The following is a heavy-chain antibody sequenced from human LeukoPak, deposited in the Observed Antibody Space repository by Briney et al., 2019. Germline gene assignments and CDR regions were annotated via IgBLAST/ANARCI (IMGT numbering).Heavy chain of an antibody. Sequence: SETLSLTCAVYGGSFSGYYWSWIRQPPGKGLEWIGEINHSGSTNYNPSLKSRVTISVDTSKNQFSLKLSSVTAADTAVYYCAIRYYYGSGSWDYWGQGTLVTVSS. CDR2: INHSGST. J-gene: IGHJ4*02. D-gene: IGHD3-10*01. CDR3: AIRYYYGSGSWDY. V-gene: IGHV4-34*01. CDR1: GGSFSGYY.